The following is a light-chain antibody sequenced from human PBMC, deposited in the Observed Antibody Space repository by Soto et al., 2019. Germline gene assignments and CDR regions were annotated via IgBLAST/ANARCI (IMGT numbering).Light chain of an antibody. J-gene: IGKJ2*01. CDR2: GAS. Sequence: EIVLTQSPGTLSLSPGERATLSCRASQSVSSSYLAWYQQKPGQAPRLLIYGASNRATGIPDRFSGSGSGTHFTITMRRLEPEDFEVYCDQQYSNSKYIFGRATELEIK. CDR3: QQYSNSKYI. CDR1: QSVSSSY. V-gene: IGKV3-20*01.